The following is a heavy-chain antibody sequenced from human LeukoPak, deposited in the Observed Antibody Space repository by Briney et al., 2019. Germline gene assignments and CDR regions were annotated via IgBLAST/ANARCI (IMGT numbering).Heavy chain of an antibody. CDR1: GGSISSSGYY. Sequence: SETLSLTCTVSGGSISSSGYYWGWIRQPPGKGLEWIGYIYYSGSTNYNPSLKSRATISVDTSKNQFSLKLSSVTAADTAVYYCARDHLPDCSSTSCSTNWFDPWGQGTLVTVSS. D-gene: IGHD2-2*01. CDR3: ARDHLPDCSSTSCSTNWFDP. V-gene: IGHV4-61*08. CDR2: IYYSGST. J-gene: IGHJ5*02.